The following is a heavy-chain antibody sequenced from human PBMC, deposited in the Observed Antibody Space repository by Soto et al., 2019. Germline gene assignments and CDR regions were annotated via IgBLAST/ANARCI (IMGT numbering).Heavy chain of an antibody. CDR3: ARESTDCSSTSCYVDY. CDR1: GGTFSSYA. D-gene: IGHD2-2*01. J-gene: IGHJ4*02. CDR2: IIPIFGTA. Sequence: ASVKVSCKASGGTFSSYAISWVRQAPGQGLEWMGGIIPIFGTANYAQKFQGRVTITADESTSTAYMELSSLRSEDTAVYYCARESTDCSSTSCYVDYWGQGTLVTVSS. V-gene: IGHV1-69*13.